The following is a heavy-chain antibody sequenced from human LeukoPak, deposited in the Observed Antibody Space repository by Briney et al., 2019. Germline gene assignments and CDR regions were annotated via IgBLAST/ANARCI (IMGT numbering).Heavy chain of an antibody. J-gene: IGHJ4*02. D-gene: IGHD3-10*01. V-gene: IGHV3-74*01. CDR2: INSDGSST. CDR1: GFTFSSYW. Sequence: GGSLRLSCAASGFTFSSYWMHWVRQAPGKGLVWVSRINSDGSSTSYADSVKGRFTISRDNAKNTLYLQMNSLRAEDTAVYYCAGGAITMVRGVINYWGQGTLVTVSS. CDR3: AGGAITMVRGVINY.